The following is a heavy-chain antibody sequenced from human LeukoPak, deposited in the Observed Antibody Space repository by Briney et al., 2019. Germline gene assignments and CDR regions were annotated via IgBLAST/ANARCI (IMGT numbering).Heavy chain of an antibody. J-gene: IGHJ4*02. Sequence: SGGSLRLSRAASGFTFSDYSMNWVRQAPGKGLEWVASVNTVSSYIYYADSMRGRFTISRVNAKNSLFLQMNSLRAEDTAVYYCARLRRNSDRSDFFYYYDHWGQGTLVTVSS. CDR3: ARLRRNSDRSDFFYYYDH. CDR2: VNTVSSYI. CDR1: GFTFSDYS. D-gene: IGHD3-22*01. V-gene: IGHV3-21*01.